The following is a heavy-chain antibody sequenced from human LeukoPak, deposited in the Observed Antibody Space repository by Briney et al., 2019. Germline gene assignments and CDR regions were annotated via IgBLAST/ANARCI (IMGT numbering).Heavy chain of an antibody. CDR3: ARSLGIRRNWFDP. CDR2: IYYSGST. CDR1: GDSISSYY. Sequence: SETLSLTCTISGDSISSYYWSWIRQPPGKGLEWIGYIYYSGSTNYNPSLKSRVTISVDTSKNQFSLKLSSVTAADTAVYYCARSLGIRRNWFDPWGQGTLVTVSS. V-gene: IGHV4-59*01. J-gene: IGHJ5*02.